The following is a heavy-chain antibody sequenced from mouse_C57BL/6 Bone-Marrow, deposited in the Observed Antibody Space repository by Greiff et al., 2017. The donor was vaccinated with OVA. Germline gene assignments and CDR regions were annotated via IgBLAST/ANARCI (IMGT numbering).Heavy chain of an antibody. CDR1: GYTFTDYE. J-gene: IGHJ2*01. CDR2: IDPETGGT. V-gene: IGHV1-15*01. D-gene: IGHD1-1*01. Sequence: QVQLQQSGAELVRPGASVTLSCKASGYTFTDYEMHWVKQTPVHGLEWIGAIDPETGGTAYNQKFKGKAILTADKSSSTAYMALRSLTSEDSAVYYCTRGDYYGSTRDTYYFDYWGQGTTLTVSS. CDR3: TRGDYYGSTRDTYYFDY.